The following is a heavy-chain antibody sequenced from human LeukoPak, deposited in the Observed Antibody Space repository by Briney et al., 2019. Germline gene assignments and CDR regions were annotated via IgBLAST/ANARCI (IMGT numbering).Heavy chain of an antibody. D-gene: IGHD3-16*01. Sequence: PGGSLRLSCAASGFTVSNNYMNWVRPAPGKGLECVSTNYSGGSKYYAEAVKRRFTTSRDNSENTLYLQMNSRRVEDTAVYYCARVGLGFPDAFDIWGEGTMVTVSS. CDR3: ARVGLGFPDAFDI. J-gene: IGHJ3*02. CDR2: NYSGGSK. V-gene: IGHV3-53*01. CDR1: GFTVSNNY.